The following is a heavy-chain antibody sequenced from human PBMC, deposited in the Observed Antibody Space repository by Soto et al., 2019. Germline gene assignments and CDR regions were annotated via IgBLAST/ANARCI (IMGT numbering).Heavy chain of an antibody. J-gene: IGHJ3*02. V-gene: IGHV3-23*01. Sequence: EVQLLESGGGLVQPGGSLRLSCAASGFTFSNYAMTWVRQARGKGLEWVSAISTSDSTYYTDSVKGRFTISRDNSKNTLALQMKVLRAEDAAIYYCYVLQWLGEYLVGFDIGGRGTTVTVSS. CDR1: GFTFSNYA. CDR2: ISTSDST. D-gene: IGHD3-10*01. CDR3: YVLQWLGEYLVGFDI.